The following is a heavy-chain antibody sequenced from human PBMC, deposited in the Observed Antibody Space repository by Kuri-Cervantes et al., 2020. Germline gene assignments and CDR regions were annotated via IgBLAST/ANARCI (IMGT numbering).Heavy chain of an antibody. Sequence: ASVKVSCKASGYTFTSYAMHWVRQAPGQRLEWMGWINAGNGNTKYSQKFQGRVTITRDTSASTAYMELSSLRSEDTAVYYCARDNSKPEYYYDSSGYYQEFDYWGQGTLVTVSS. J-gene: IGHJ4*02. CDR1: GYTFTSYA. CDR3: ARDNSKPEYYYDSSGYYQEFDY. V-gene: IGHV1-3*01. CDR2: INAGNGNT. D-gene: IGHD3-22*01.